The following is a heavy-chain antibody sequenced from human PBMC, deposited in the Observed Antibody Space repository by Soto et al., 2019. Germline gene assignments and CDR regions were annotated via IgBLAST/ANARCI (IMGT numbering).Heavy chain of an antibody. V-gene: IGHV4-30-2*03. CDR2: IFHGGST. J-gene: IGHJ4*02. D-gene: IGHD1-26*01. CDR3: ARRRIVPTTNFDY. Sequence: SETLSLTCAISGAPITWGDYSWNWIRQPPGKGLEWIGYIFHGGSTYYNPSLRSRLRMSVDTSKNQFSLNLSSVTATDTAVYYCARRRIVPTTNFDYWGQGTLVTVSS. CDR1: GAPITWGDYS.